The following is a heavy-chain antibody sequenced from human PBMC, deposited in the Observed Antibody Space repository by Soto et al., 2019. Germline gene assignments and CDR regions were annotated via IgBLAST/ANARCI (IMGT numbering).Heavy chain of an antibody. CDR1: GYTFTSYG. Sequence: EASVKVSCKASGYTFTSYGISWVRQAPGQGLEWMGWISAYNGNTNYAQKLQGRVTMTTDTSTSTAYMELRSLRSDDTAVYYCARDTDYDILTGPVDYWGQGTLVTVSS. J-gene: IGHJ4*02. D-gene: IGHD3-9*01. V-gene: IGHV1-18*01. CDR2: ISAYNGNT. CDR3: ARDTDYDILTGPVDY.